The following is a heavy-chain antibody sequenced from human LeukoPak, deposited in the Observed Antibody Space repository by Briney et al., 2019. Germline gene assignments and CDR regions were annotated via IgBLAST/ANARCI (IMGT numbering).Heavy chain of an antibody. CDR1: GGSIRSYY. D-gene: IGHD1-1*01. J-gene: IGHJ4*02. CDR2: IYYSGDT. CDR3: ARARPGNDGGNFDY. V-gene: IGHV4-59*01. Sequence: PSETLSLTCTVSGGSIRSYYWSWSRQPPGKGLEWIGFIYYSGDTYYNPSLKSRVTISVDTSENQFSLKLSSVTAADTAVYYCARARPGNDGGNFDYWGRGTLVTVSS.